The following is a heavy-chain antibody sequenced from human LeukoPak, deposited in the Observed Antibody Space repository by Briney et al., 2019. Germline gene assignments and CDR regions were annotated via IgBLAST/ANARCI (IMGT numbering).Heavy chain of an antibody. Sequence: GGSLRLSCAASGFTFSSYEMNWVRQAPGKGLEWVSYISSSGSTIYYADSVKGRFTISRDNAKNSLYLQMNNLRAEDTGVYYCARDFYDGFALDYWGQGTLVTVSS. CDR1: GFTFSSYE. CDR3: ARDFYDGFALDY. V-gene: IGHV3-48*03. D-gene: IGHD2/OR15-2a*01. J-gene: IGHJ4*02. CDR2: ISSSGSTI.